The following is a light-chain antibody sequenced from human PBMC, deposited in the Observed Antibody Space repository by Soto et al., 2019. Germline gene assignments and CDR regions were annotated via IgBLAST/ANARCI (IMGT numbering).Light chain of an antibody. Sequence: QSVLTQPRSVSGSPGQSVTISCTGTTSDVAGYNRVSWYQQPPGTAPKLIIYEASNRPSGVPDRFSGSKSGNTASLTISGLQAADEADYYCSLYTSENTYVFGTGTKVTVL. CDR1: TSDVAGYNR. V-gene: IGLV2-18*01. J-gene: IGLJ1*01. CDR3: SLYTSENTYV. CDR2: EAS.